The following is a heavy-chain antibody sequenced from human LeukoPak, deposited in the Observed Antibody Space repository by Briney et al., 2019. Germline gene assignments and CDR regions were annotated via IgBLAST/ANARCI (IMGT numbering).Heavy chain of an antibody. CDR3: AIVVAASGLDY. Sequence: SETLSLTCTVSGGSISSSSYYWGWIRQPPGKGLEWIGSIYYSGSTYYNPSLKSRVTISVDTSKNQFSLKLSSVTAADTAVYCCAIVVAASGLDYWGQGTLVTVSS. CDR1: GGSISSSSYY. J-gene: IGHJ4*02. CDR2: IYYSGST. V-gene: IGHV4-39*07. D-gene: IGHD2-15*01.